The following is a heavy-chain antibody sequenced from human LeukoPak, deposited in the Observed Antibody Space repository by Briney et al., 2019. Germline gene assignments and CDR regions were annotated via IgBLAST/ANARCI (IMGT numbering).Heavy chain of an antibody. CDR2: INPNSGGT. CDR3: ARGRGSSSWYFGY. J-gene: IGHJ4*02. CDR1: GYTFTGYY. V-gene: IGHV1-2*02. D-gene: IGHD6-13*01. Sequence: ASVKVSCKASGYTFTGYYMHWVRQAPGQGLEWMGWINPNSGGTNYAQKFQGRVTMTRDTSISTAYMELSRLRSDDTAVYYCARGRGSSSWYFGYWGQGTLVTVSS.